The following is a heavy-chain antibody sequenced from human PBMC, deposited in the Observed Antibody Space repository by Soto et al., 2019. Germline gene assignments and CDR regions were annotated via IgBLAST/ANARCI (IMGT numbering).Heavy chain of an antibody. CDR3: ARVGGGYDFVDY. J-gene: IGHJ4*02. V-gene: IGHV4-31*03. CDR2: IYYSGST. D-gene: IGHD5-12*01. CDR1: GGSISRGGYY. Sequence: SETLSLTCTVSGGSISRGGYYWSWIRQHPGKGLEWIGYIYYSGSTYYNPSLKSRVTISVDTSKNQFSLKLSSVTAADTAVYYCARVGGGYDFVDYWGQGTLVTVSS.